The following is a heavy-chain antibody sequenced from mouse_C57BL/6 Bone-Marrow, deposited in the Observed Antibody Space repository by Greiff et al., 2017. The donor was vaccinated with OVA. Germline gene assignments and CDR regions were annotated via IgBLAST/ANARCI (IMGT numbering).Heavy chain of an antibody. CDR3: ARAYCGSRWWYFDV. J-gene: IGHJ1*03. Sequence: VQLQQPGAELVKPGASVKLSCKASGYTFTSYWMQWVKQRPGQGLEWIGEIDPSDSYTNYNQKFKGKATLTVDTSSSTAYMQLSSLTSEDSAVYYCARAYCGSRWWYFDVWGTGTTVTVSA. V-gene: IGHV1-50*01. CDR1: GYTFTSYW. CDR2: IDPSDSYT. D-gene: IGHD1-1*01.